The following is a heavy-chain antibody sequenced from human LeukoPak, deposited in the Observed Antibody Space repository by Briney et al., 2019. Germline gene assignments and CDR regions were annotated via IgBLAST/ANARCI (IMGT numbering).Heavy chain of an antibody. Sequence: LETLSLTCTVSGGSISSYYWSWIRQPPGKGLEWIGYIYYSGSTNYNPSLKSRVTISVDTSKNQFSLKLSSVTAADTAVYYCARGNYDIDGMDVWGQGTTVTVSS. J-gene: IGHJ6*02. CDR1: GGSISSYY. CDR2: IYYSGST. CDR3: ARGNYDIDGMDV. V-gene: IGHV4-59*01. D-gene: IGHD3-22*01.